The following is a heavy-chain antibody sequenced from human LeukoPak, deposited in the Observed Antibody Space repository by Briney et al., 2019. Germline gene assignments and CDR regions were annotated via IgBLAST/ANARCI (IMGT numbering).Heavy chain of an antibody. CDR2: FDPEDDET. J-gene: IGHJ4*02. V-gene: IGHV1-24*01. CDR1: GHILTELS. Sequence: GASVKVSCKVSGHILTELSIHWVRQAPGKGLEWMGGFDPEDDETIYTQKFQGRVTMTEDTSTDTAYMELSSLRSEDTAVYCCEAHYYDSSGYSDYWGQGTLVTVSS. D-gene: IGHD3-22*01. CDR3: EAHYYDSSGYSDY.